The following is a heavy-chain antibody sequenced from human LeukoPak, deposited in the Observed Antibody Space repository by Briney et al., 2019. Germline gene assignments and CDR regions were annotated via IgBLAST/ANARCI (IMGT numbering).Heavy chain of an antibody. CDR2: IYYSGST. J-gene: IGHJ4*02. V-gene: IGHV4-59*01. D-gene: IGHD5-18*01. CDR3: AGGRVWLAFDS. CDR1: GGSITGSY. Sequence: PETLSLTCTVSGGSITGSYRSWIRHPPGKGLEWIGYIYYSGSTNYNPSLKRRLSISVDTSKNQFSLKLTSVTAADTAVYYCAGGRVWLAFDSWGQGTLVTVSS.